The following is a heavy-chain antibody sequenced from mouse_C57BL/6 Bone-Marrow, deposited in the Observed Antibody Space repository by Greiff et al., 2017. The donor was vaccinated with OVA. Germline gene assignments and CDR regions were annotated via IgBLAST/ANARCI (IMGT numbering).Heavy chain of an antibody. Sequence: EVKLVESGAELVKPGASVKLSCTASGFNIKDYYMHWVKQRTEQGLEWIGRIDPEDGETKYAPKFQGKAPITADTSSNTAYLQLSSLTSEDTAVYYCARSGFYYYGSSVSYWYFDVWGTGTTVTVSS. D-gene: IGHD1-1*01. V-gene: IGHV14-2*01. CDR1: GFNIKDYY. CDR2: IDPEDGET. CDR3: ARSGFYYYGSSVSYWYFDV. J-gene: IGHJ1*03.